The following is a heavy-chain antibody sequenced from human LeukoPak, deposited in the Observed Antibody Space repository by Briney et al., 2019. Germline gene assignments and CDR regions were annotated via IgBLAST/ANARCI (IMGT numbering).Heavy chain of an antibody. D-gene: IGHD3-10*01. CDR1: GFTFSRYA. CDR3: AKDNAYYYADY. J-gene: IGHJ4*02. V-gene: IGHV3-30-3*01. CDR2: ILYDGSNK. Sequence: PGGSLRLSCVASGFTFSRYAMHWVRQAPGKGLEWVAVILYDGSNKYYADSVKGRFTISRDNSKNTLYLQMNSLRAEDTAVYYCAKDNAYYYADYWGQGTLVTVSS.